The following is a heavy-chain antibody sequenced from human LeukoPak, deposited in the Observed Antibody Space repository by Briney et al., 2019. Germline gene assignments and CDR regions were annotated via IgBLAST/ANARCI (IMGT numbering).Heavy chain of an antibody. Sequence: GGSLRLSCAASGFTFSSYGIHWVRQAPGKGLEWVAFIRYDGSNKYYADSVKGRFTISRDNSKNTLYLQMNSLRAEDTAVYYCAGTDRPDFWSGYYIYWGQGTLVTVSS. D-gene: IGHD3-3*01. CDR3: AGTDRPDFWSGYYIY. CDR2: IRYDGSNK. V-gene: IGHV3-30*02. CDR1: GFTFSSYG. J-gene: IGHJ4*02.